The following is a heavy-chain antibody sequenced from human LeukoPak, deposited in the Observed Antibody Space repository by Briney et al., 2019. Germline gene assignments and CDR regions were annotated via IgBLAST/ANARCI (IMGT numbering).Heavy chain of an antibody. CDR3: ARVVPVTRLDY. V-gene: IGHV3-11*04. D-gene: IGHD4-17*01. J-gene: IGHJ4*02. CDR2: ISSSGSTI. CDR1: GFTFGDYA. Sequence: PGGSLRLSCTASGFTFGDYAMSWIRQAPGKGLEWVSYISSSGSTIYYADSVKGRFTISRDNAKNSLYLQMNSLRAEDTAVYYCARVVPVTRLDYWGQGTLVTVSS.